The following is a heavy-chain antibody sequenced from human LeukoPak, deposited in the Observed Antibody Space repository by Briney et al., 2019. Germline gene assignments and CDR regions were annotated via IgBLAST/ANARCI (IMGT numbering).Heavy chain of an antibody. CDR1: GFTFRSYA. Sequence: PGGSLRLSCAASGFTFRSYAMSWVRQAPGKGLEWVSSISGSGGSIYYADSVKGRFTIFRDNSKNTLYLQINSLRAEDTAVFYCAKAIGSSDWYGDFHYWGQGTRVTVSS. CDR2: ISGSGGSI. V-gene: IGHV3-23*01. D-gene: IGHD6-19*01. CDR3: AKAIGSSDWYGDFHY. J-gene: IGHJ4*02.